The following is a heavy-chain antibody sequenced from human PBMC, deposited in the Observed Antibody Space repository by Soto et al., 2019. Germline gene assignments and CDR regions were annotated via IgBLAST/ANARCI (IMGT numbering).Heavy chain of an antibody. V-gene: IGHV3-7*03. CDR1: GFTFSSSF. J-gene: IGHJ4*02. D-gene: IGHD6-19*01. CDR3: ARYFRGSGRYFFDY. CDR2: INQDGGGT. Sequence: PWGSLRLSCVASGFTFSSSFMVWFRQSPGKWLEWVGNINQDGGGTYYVDSVEGRFTISRDNAKDSLYLQMNSLRGEDTAVYYCARYFRGSGRYFFDYWGQGTLVTVSS.